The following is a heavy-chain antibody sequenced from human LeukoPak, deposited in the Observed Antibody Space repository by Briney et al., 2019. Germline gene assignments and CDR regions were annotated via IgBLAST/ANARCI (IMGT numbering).Heavy chain of an antibody. Sequence: GGSLTLSCAASGFTFSSCSMNWVRQAPGKGLEWVSSISSSSSYIYYADSVKGRFTISRDNAKNSLYLHMNSLRAEDTAVYYCARDDGYYDSSGYYSQSSYGMDVWGQGTTATVSS. V-gene: IGHV3-21*01. CDR1: GFTFSSCS. J-gene: IGHJ6*02. CDR2: ISSSSSYI. D-gene: IGHD3-22*01. CDR3: ARDDGYYDSSGYYSQSSYGMDV.